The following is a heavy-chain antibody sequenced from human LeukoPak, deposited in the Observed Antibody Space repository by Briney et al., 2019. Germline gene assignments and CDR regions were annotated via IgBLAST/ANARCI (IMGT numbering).Heavy chain of an antibody. J-gene: IGHJ4*02. D-gene: IGHD6-6*01. CDR2: INHSGST. Sequence: PSETLSLTCAVYGGSFSGYYWSWIRQPPGKGLEWIGEINHSGSTNYNPSLKSRVTISVDTSKNQFSLKLSSVTAADTAVYYCASGLYSSSSYWGQGTLVTVSS. V-gene: IGHV4-34*01. CDR3: ASGLYSSSSY. CDR1: GGSFSGYY.